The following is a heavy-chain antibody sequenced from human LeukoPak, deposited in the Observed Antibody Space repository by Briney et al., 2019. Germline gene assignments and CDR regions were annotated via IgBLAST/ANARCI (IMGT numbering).Heavy chain of an antibody. J-gene: IGHJ4*02. V-gene: IGHV3-23*01. D-gene: IGHD6-19*01. CDR1: GFTFSSYA. CDR2: ISGSGDTT. CDR3: AISKSSWSPLDY. Sequence: GGSLRLSCAASGFTFSSYAMSWVRQAPGTGLEWVSGISGSGDTTYYADSVRGRLTISRDNSKNTLYLQMNRLRAEDTAVYYCAISKSSWSPLDYWGQGTLVTVSS.